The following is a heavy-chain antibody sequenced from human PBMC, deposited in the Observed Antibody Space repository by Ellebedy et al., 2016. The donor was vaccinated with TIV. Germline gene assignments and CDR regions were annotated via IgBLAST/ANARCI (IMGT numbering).Heavy chain of an antibody. CDR3: AGDQGHRTAVVGTNADY. Sequence: GESLKISCAASGFTSSNHGMHWVRQAPVKGLEWLAIIWFDGSQAFYADSVKGRFTISRDNSENTLYLQMDSLRAEDTAVYYCAGDQGHRTAVVGTNADYWGQGTLVTVSS. D-gene: IGHD6-13*01. V-gene: IGHV3-33*01. CDR2: IWFDGSQA. CDR1: GFTSSNHG. J-gene: IGHJ4*02.